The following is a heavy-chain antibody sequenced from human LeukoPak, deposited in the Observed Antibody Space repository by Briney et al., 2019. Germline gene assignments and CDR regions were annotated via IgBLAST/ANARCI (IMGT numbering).Heavy chain of an antibody. CDR2: ISYDGSNK. J-gene: IGHJ4*02. V-gene: IGHV3-30*18. Sequence: GGSLGLSCAASGFTFSSYGMHWVRQAPGKGLEWVAVISYDGSNKYYADSVKGRFTISRDNSKNTLYLQMNSLRAEDTAVYYCVKVPPPDYEEPNDYWGQGTLVTVSS. CDR3: VKVPPPDYEEPNDY. CDR1: GFTFSSYG. D-gene: IGHD4-17*01.